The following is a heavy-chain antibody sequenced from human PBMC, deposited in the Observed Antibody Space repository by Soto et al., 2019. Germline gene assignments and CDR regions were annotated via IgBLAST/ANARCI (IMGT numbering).Heavy chain of an antibody. D-gene: IGHD6-13*01. CDR2: IIPLFGTT. Sequence: SVKVSCKASGGTFSSYGISWVRQAPGQGIEWMGGIIPLFGTTNYAQKFKGRVTITADESTSTVYMELSSLRSEDTAMYYCARATGSSWSNWFDTWGQGSLVTVSS. V-gene: IGHV1-69*13. CDR3: ARATGSSWSNWFDT. CDR1: GGTFSSYG. J-gene: IGHJ5*02.